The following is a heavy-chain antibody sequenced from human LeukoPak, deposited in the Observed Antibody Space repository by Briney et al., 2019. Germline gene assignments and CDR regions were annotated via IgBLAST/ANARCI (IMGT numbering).Heavy chain of an antibody. CDR1: GGSISSYY. CDR2: IYTSGST. CDR3: ARDTLMRSSSYHYYYYYMDV. Sequence: SETLSLTCTVSGGSISSYYWSWIRQPAGKGLEWIGRIYTSGSTNYNPSLKSRVTMSVDTSKNQFSLKLSSVTAADTAVYYCARDTLMRSSSYHYYYYYMDVWGKGTTVTVSS. V-gene: IGHV4-4*07. J-gene: IGHJ6*03. D-gene: IGHD3-22*01.